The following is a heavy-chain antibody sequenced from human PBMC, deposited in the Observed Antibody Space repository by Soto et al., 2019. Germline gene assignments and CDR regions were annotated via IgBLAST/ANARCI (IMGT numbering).Heavy chain of an antibody. Sequence: QVQVVQSGAEVKKPGASVKVACKASGYSFDTFGMSWVRQAPGQGLEWMGWISIEKGDTNSSQKFQDRVTMTTDTSTSTAYMELRSLTSDDTAVYYCARCYCSVGSCFTCWHFDLWGRGTLVTVS. CDR1: GYSFDTFG. CDR2: ISIEKGDT. CDR3: ARCYCSVGSCFTCWHFDL. J-gene: IGHJ2*01. D-gene: IGHD2-15*01. V-gene: IGHV1-18*01.